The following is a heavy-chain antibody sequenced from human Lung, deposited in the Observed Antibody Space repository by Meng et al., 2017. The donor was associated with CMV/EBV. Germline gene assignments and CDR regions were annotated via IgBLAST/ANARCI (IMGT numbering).Heavy chain of an antibody. V-gene: IGHV4-59*01. CDR2: SGST. Sequence: SXTLSLTCSVSGGSISSYYWSWIRQPPGKGLEWIGYSGSTNYNPSLQSRVTISVDTSKNQFSLKLSSVTAADTAVYYCARGGRFSDAWGQGTLVTGSS. D-gene: IGHD3-10*01. J-gene: IGHJ5*02. CDR1: GGSISSYY. CDR3: ARGGRFSDA.